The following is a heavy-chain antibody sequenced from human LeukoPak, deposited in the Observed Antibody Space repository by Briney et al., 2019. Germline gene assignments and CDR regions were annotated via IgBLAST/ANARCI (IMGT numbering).Heavy chain of an antibody. V-gene: IGHV3-48*04. CDR1: GFTFSSYS. CDR3: ARDTLDWFDP. Sequence: GGSLRLSCAASGFTFSSYSMLWVRQAPGKGLEWVSYISSSGSTIYYADSVKGRFTISRDNAKNSLYLQMNSLRAEDTAVYYCARDTLDWFDPWGQGTLVTVSS. D-gene: IGHD2/OR15-2a*01. CDR2: ISSSGSTI. J-gene: IGHJ5*02.